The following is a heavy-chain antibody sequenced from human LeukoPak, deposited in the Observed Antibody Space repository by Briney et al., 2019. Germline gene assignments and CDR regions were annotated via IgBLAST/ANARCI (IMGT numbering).Heavy chain of an antibody. Sequence: PGGSLSLSCAASGFTFSSSYSMNWVRQAPGKGLEWVAHISLTTTTVSYADSVKGRFTMSRDNAKNSLFLQMNSLRAEDTAVYYCARDGDLAFDYWGQGTLVTVSS. CDR3: ARDGDLAFDY. CDR1: GFTFSSSYS. J-gene: IGHJ4*02. V-gene: IGHV3-48*01. CDR2: ISLTTTTV. D-gene: IGHD3-3*01.